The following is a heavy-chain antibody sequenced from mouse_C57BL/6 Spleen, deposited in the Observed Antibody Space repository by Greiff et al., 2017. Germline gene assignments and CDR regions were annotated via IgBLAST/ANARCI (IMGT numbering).Heavy chain of an antibody. D-gene: IGHD4-1*01. CDR1: GYAFSSSW. V-gene: IGHV1-82*01. Sequence: QVQLQQSGPELVKPGASVKISCKASGYAFSSSWMNWVKQRPGKGLEWIGRIYPGDGDTNYDGTFKGKATLTADKSSSTAYMQLSSLTSEDSAVYFCARSLGLFAYWGQGTLVTVSA. J-gene: IGHJ3*01. CDR2: IYPGDGDT. CDR3: ARSLGLFAY.